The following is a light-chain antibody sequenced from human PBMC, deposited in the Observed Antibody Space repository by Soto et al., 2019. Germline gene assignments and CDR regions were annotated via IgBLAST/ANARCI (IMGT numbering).Light chain of an antibody. CDR2: DTS. J-gene: IGKJ4*01. Sequence: EIVWTQSPATLSLSPGELATLSGRASQSVNSYLAWYQQKCGQAPRLLIYDTSNRATGIPDRFSGSRSGTDFTLTISSRETEDLAVYSCQQRSSWLTFGRGTGLEIK. CDR1: QSVNSY. CDR3: QQRSSWLT. V-gene: IGKV3-11*01.